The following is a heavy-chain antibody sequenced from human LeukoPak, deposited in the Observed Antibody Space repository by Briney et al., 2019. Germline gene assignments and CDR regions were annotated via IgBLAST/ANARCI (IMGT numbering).Heavy chain of an antibody. Sequence: PSQTLSLTCTVSAGRISSNYWSWIRQPPGKGLEWIGYMYYSGSTNYNPSLNSGSTNYNPSLKSRVTISVDTSKNQFSLKLSSVTAADTAVYYCAREYSSSSGRRAFDIWGQGTMVTVSS. J-gene: IGHJ3*02. CDR2: MYYSGSTNYNPSLNSGST. CDR3: AREYSSSSGRRAFDI. CDR1: AGRISSNY. V-gene: IGHV4-59*08. D-gene: IGHD6-6*01.